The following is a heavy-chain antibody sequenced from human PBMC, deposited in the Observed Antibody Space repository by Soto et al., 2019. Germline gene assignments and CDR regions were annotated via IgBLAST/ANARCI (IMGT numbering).Heavy chain of an antibody. CDR3: GRGASGSYRLDY. CDR2: INGDGTGT. V-gene: IGHV3-74*01. D-gene: IGHD3-10*01. CDR1: GFTFSNYW. J-gene: IGHJ4*02. Sequence: EVQLVESGGDLVQPGGSLRLSCAASGFTFSNYWMHWVRQAPGKGLVWVSRINGDGTGTNYADSVKGQFTISRDNAKNTVYLQMNSLRAEDTAVYYCGRGASGSYRLDYWGQGTLVTVSS.